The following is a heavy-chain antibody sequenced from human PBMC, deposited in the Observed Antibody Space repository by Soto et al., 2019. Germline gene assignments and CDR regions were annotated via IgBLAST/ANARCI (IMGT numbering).Heavy chain of an antibody. J-gene: IGHJ4*02. CDR3: ARGSGSIANPFDY. CDR1: GGSISNSFYY. V-gene: IGHV4-39*02. D-gene: IGHD6-6*01. CDR2: IYYSGST. Sequence: SETLSLTCTVSGGSISNSFYYWGWIRQPPGKGLEWIGSIYYSGSTYYNPSLKSRVTISVDTSKNQFSLKLSSVTAADTAVYYCARGSGSIANPFDYWGQGTLVTVSS.